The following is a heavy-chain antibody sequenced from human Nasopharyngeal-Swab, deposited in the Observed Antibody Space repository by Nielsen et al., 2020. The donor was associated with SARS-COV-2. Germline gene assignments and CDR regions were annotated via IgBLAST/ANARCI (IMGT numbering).Heavy chain of an antibody. V-gene: IGHV3-30-3*01. CDR1: GFTFSNYV. J-gene: IGHJ4*02. D-gene: IGHD2-21*02. Sequence: GGSLRLSCAASGFTFSNYVMHWVRQAPGKGLEWLAVISYDGSKQYYADSVKGRFTISRDNSKNTLYLQMNGLRAEDTAVYYCAREVLTAIKTFDYLGQGTLVTVSS. CDR2: ISYDGSKQ. CDR3: AREVLTAIKTFDY.